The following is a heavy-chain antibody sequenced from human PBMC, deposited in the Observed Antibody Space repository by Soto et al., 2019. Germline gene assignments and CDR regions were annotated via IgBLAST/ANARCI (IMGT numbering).Heavy chain of an antibody. Sequence: SETLSLTCTVSGGSISSSSYYWGWIRQPPGKGLEWIGSISSSGSTYYKPSLKSRVAMSVDTSNNQPSLQLNSVTPDDTAVYYCVRLIGSSWLDSWGQGTLVTVSS. V-gene: IGHV4-39*01. CDR2: ISSSGST. CDR3: VRLIGSSWLDS. D-gene: IGHD6-13*01. CDR1: GGSISSSSYY. J-gene: IGHJ5*01.